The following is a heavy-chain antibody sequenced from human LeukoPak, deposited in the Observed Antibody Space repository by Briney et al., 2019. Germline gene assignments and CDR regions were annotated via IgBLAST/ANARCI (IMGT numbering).Heavy chain of an antibody. CDR1: GFTFSSSA. V-gene: IGHV3-23*01. D-gene: IGHD6-19*01. CDR3: AKRSGYTTGWFFDF. J-gene: IGHJ4*02. Sequence: GGSLRLSCAASGFTFSSSAMNWVRQAPGKGLEWVSAISGSGGSTYYADSVKGRFTISRDNSKNTLFLQMNSLRAEDTAVFYCAKRSGYTTGWFFDFWGQGTLVTVSS. CDR2: ISGSGGST.